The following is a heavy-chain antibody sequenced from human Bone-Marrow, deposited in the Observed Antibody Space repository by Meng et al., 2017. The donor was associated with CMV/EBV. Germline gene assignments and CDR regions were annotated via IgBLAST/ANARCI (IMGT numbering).Heavy chain of an antibody. CDR3: AREVSTYDFRSGAVSGYGMDV. J-gene: IGHJ6*02. V-gene: IGHV3-7*01. CDR2: IKQDGSEN. D-gene: IGHD3-3*01. CDR1: GSIFSSYW. Sequence: GESLKISCAASGSIFSSYWMSWVRQAPGKGLEWVANIKQDGSENYYVDSVKGRFTISRDTVKSSVFLQINSLSREYTAVYYCAREVSTYDFRSGAVSGYGMDVWGQGTTVTVSS.